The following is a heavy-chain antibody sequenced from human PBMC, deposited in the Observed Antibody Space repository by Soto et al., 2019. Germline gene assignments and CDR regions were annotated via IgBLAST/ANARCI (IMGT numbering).Heavy chain of an antibody. CDR2: IKGDASEK. J-gene: IGHJ4*02. D-gene: IGHD2-8*01. CDR1: GFNFGIYW. Sequence: GGSLRLSCAASGFNFGIYWMSWVRQAPGKGLEWVATIKGDASEKKYVGSVKGRFTTSRDNAKTSLFLQMDSLRAEDTAVYYCARDSSCTNGVCYKGAKPLDYWGQGTLVTVSS. V-gene: IGHV3-7*01. CDR3: ARDSSCTNGVCYKGAKPLDY.